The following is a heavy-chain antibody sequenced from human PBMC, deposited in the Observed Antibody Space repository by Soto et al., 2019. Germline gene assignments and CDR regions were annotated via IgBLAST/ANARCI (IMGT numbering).Heavy chain of an antibody. CDR3: AKGHYASGGDTFDY. V-gene: IGHV3-9*01. D-gene: IGHD3-10*01. Sequence: DVQLVESGGGLVQPGRSLRLSCAASGFTFDDYAMHWVRQAPGKGLEWVSGITWNSVGIGYADSVKGRFTISRDNAKNSLYLQMNSLTTEDTALYYCAKGHYASGGDTFDYWGQGTLVTVSS. J-gene: IGHJ4*02. CDR1: GFTFDDYA. CDR2: ITWNSVGI.